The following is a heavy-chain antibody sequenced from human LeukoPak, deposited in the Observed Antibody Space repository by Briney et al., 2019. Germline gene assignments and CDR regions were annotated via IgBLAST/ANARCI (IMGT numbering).Heavy chain of an antibody. CDR2: IYPADSDT. Sequence: GESLKISCKGSEYSFTSYWIGWVRQMPGKGLEWMGVIYPADSDTRYSPSFQGQVTISADKSISTAYLQWSSLKASDTAMYYCATCRNNEGCATWGQGTLVTVSS. CDR3: ATCRNNEGCAT. D-gene: IGHD1/OR15-1a*01. V-gene: IGHV5-51*01. J-gene: IGHJ5*02. CDR1: EYSFTSYW.